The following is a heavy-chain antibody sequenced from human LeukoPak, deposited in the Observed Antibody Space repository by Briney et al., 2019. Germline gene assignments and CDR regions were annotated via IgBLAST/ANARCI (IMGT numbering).Heavy chain of an antibody. CDR1: GGSISSSSYY. Sequence: PSETLSLTCTVPGGSISSSSYYWGWIRQPPGKGLEWIGSIYYSGSTYYNPSLKSRVTISVDTSKNQFSLKLSSVTAADTAVYYCARGSGWVGATTIDYWGQGTLVTVSS. D-gene: IGHD1-26*01. CDR3: ARGSGWVGATTIDY. V-gene: IGHV4-39*07. CDR2: IYYSGST. J-gene: IGHJ4*02.